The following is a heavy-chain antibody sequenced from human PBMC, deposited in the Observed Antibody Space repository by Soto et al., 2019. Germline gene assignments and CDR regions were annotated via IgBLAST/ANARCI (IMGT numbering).Heavy chain of an antibody. J-gene: IGHJ4*02. CDR1: GGSINSYF. D-gene: IGHD3-10*01. V-gene: IGHV4-59*01. CDR2: IYYSGST. CDR3: ARAGTNMVQFDC. Sequence: KPSETLSLTCTVSGGSINSYFWSWIRQSPGKGLEWIGHIYYSGSTSYSPSLKSRVSISVDTSKNQFSLEVHSVTAADTAVYYCARAGTNMVQFDCWGQGTLVTVSS.